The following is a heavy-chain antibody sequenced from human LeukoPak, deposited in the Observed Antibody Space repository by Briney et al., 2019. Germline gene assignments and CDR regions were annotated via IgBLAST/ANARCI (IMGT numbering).Heavy chain of an antibody. V-gene: IGHV3-7*01. CDR2: IKEDGSDE. D-gene: IGHD5-12*01. CDR3: AKGGHFNFDY. J-gene: IGHJ4*02. CDR1: GFTFSTYW. Sequence: GGSLRLSCAASGFTFSTYWMKWVRQAPGKGLEWVASIKEDGSDEYYVDSVKGRFSISRDNAKNSLYLQTNSLRTEDTAVYYCAKGGHFNFDYWGQGTLVTVSS.